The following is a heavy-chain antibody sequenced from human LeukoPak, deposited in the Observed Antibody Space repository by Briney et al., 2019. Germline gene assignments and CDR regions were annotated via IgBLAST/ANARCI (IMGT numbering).Heavy chain of an antibody. CDR2: INPNSGGT. D-gene: IGHD2-2*01. Sequence: ASVQVSCKASGYTFTGYYMHWVRQAPGQGLEWMGWINPNSGGTNYAQKFQGRVTMTRDTSISTAYMELSRLRSDDTAVYYCAKVQPGDIVVVPAAVNFDYWGQGTLVTVSS. CDR3: AKVQPGDIVVVPAAVNFDY. J-gene: IGHJ4*02. CDR1: GYTFTGYY. V-gene: IGHV1-2*02.